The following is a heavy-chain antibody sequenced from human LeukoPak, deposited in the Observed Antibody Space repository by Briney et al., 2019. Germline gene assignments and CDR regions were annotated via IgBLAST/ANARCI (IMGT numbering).Heavy chain of an antibody. V-gene: IGHV4-61*08. CDR3: ARHGKPIAAAGRGTIDY. Sequence: PSETLSLTCTVSGGSISSGGYYWSWIRQPPGKGLEWIGYIYYSGSTNYNPSLKSRVTISVDTSKNQFSLKLSSVTAADTAVYYCARHGKPIAAAGRGTIDYWGQGTLVTVSS. D-gene: IGHD6-13*01. CDR1: GGSISSGGYY. CDR2: IYYSGST. J-gene: IGHJ4*02.